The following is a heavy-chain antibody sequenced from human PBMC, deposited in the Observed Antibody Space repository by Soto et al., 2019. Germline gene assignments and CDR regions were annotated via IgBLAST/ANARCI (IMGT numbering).Heavy chain of an antibody. CDR1: GFSVTANY. CDR2: IYSGGST. CDR3: HGYGY. D-gene: IGHD5-12*01. J-gene: IGHJ4*02. V-gene: IGHV3-53*01. Sequence: EVQVVESGGGLIQPGRSLRLSCEVSGFSVTANYMSWVRQAPGKGLEWVSVIYSGGSTYYIDSMKGRFSISRDISKNTLYLQMNNLRAEDTAVYYCHGYGYWGQGTLVTVSS.